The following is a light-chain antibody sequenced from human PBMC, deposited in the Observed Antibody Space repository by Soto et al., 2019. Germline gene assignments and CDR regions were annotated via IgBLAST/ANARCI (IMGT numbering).Light chain of an antibody. J-gene: IGLJ2*01. V-gene: IGLV4-69*01. CDR1: SGHSSYA. Sequence: QSVLTQSPSASASLGDSVKLTCTLSSGHSSYAIAWHQQQPEKGPRYLMIVNTDGSHSRGDGIPDRFSGARSGADRYLTISSLQSEDEADYYCQTWGTGIQVFGGGTKVTVL. CDR2: VNTDGSH. CDR3: QTWGTGIQV.